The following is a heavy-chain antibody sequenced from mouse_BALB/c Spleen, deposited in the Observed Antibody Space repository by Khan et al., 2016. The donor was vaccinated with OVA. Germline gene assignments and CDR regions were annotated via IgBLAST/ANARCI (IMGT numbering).Heavy chain of an antibody. CDR3: APVGNYYVSFAY. CDR2: IYPFNDDT. D-gene: IGHD1-1*01. V-gene: IGHV1S136*01. CDR1: GYTFTSYV. Sequence: VQLQQSGPELVKPGASVKMSCKASGYTFTSYVMHWVKQKPGLGLEWIGYIYPFNDDTKYNEKFKGKATLTSDKSSSTAYMELSSLTSEDSADYYCAPVGNYYVSFAYWGQGTLVTVSA. J-gene: IGHJ3*01.